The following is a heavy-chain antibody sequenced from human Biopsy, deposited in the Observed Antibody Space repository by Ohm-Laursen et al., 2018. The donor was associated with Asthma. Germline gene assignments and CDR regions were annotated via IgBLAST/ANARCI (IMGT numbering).Heavy chain of an antibody. D-gene: IGHD3-22*01. V-gene: IGHV3-53*01. Sequence: SLRLSCTASGFTVSRDHMFWVRQAPGKGLEWVSVIYSGGTSHTADSVRGRFTISRDFSKNTLHLQMHSLRVEDTAVYYCARGVIRVWSPSYFYYWGQGTLVTVSS. CDR2: IYSGGTS. CDR1: GFTVSRDH. CDR3: ARGVIRVWSPSYFYY. J-gene: IGHJ4*02.